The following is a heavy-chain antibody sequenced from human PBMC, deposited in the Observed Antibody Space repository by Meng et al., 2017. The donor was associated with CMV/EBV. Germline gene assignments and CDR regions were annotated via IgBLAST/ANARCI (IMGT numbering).Heavy chain of an antibody. CDR1: GFTVSSNY. J-gene: IGHJ6*02. Sequence: GGSLRLSCAASGFTVSSNYMSWVRQAPGKGLERVSVIYSCGSTSYAQKFQGRVTMTRDTSTSTVYMELSSLRSEDTAVYYCAREIRRGGWYSDYYYGMDVWGQGTTVTVSS. V-gene: IGHV3-53*05. D-gene: IGHD6-19*01. CDR3: AREIRRGGWYSDYYYGMDV. CDR2: IYSCGST.